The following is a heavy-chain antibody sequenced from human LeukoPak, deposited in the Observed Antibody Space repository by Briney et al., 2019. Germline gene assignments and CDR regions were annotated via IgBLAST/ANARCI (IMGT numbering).Heavy chain of an antibody. D-gene: IGHD6-19*01. CDR2: VNPNSGAT. Sequence: GASVKVSCKASGYTFTGFHMHWVRQAPGQGLEWMEWVNPNSGATDYAQKFQGRVTMTRDTSVSTAYMELRSLRSDDTAVYYCARARSPYMAEIIAVATPDWFDPWGQGTLVTVSS. CDR3: ARARSPYMAEIIAVATPDWFDP. CDR1: GYTFTGFH. V-gene: IGHV1-2*02. J-gene: IGHJ5*02.